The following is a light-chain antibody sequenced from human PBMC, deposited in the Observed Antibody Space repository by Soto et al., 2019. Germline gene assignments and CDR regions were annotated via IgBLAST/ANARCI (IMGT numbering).Light chain of an antibody. CDR3: QSYDRSLSGSF. Sequence: QSALTQPASVSGSPGQSITISCAGTRDDIGAYDYVSWYQQHPGNAPKLLVYEVTNRPSGVSDRFSGSRSATSASLTITGLQAEDEADYYCQSYDRSLSGSFFGTGTKLTVL. CDR1: RDDIGAYDY. V-gene: IGLV2-14*01. CDR2: EVT. J-gene: IGLJ1*01.